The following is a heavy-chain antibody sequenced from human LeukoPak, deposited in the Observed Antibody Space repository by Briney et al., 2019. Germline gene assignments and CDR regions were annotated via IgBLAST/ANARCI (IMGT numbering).Heavy chain of an antibody. V-gene: IGHV4-61*02. Sequence: NTSQTLSLTCTVSGGSISSGGYYWSWIRQPAGKGLEWIGRIYTSGSTNYNPSLKSRVTMSVDTSKNQFSLKLSSVTAADTAVYYCARSEWELRPFDYWGQGTLVTVSS. CDR3: ARSEWELRPFDY. D-gene: IGHD1-26*01. CDR1: GGSISSGGYY. J-gene: IGHJ4*02. CDR2: IYTSGST.